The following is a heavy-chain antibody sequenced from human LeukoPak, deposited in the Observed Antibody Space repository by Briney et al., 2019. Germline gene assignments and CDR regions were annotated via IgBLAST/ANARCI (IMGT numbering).Heavy chain of an antibody. Sequence: GGSLRLSCAASGFTFSDYYMSWIRQAPGKGLEWVSYISSSGSTIYYADSVKGRFTISRDNAKNSQYLQMNSLRAEDTAVYYCARMGLYSSWYFGLDYWGQGTLVTVSS. CDR2: ISSSGSTI. D-gene: IGHD6-13*01. CDR1: GFTFSDYY. CDR3: ARMGLYSSWYFGLDY. V-gene: IGHV3-11*01. J-gene: IGHJ4*02.